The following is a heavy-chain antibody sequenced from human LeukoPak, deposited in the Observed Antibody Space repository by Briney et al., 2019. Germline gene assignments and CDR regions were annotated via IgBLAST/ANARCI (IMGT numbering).Heavy chain of an antibody. CDR3: AKAPVSGSRSPLDY. J-gene: IGHJ4*02. CDR1: GFTFISYG. D-gene: IGHD1-26*01. V-gene: IGHV3-30*18. CDR2: ISYDGSDK. Sequence: GGSLRLSCAASGFTFISYGMHWVRQAPGKGLEWLAVISYDGSDKYYADSVKGRFTISRDNSKNTLFLEMISLRAEDTALYYCAKAPVSGSRSPLDYSGQGTLVTVSS.